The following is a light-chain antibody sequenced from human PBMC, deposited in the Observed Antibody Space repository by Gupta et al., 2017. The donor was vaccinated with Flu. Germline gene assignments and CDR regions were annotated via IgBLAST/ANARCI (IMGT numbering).Light chain of an antibody. CDR1: SSDVGGYNY. V-gene: IGLV2-11*01. CDR2: DVS. CDR3: CSYAGSYNWV. J-gene: IGLJ3*02. Sequence: QSALTQPRSVSGSPGQSVTISCTGTSSDVGGYNYVSWYQQHPGKAPKLMIYDVSKRPSGVPDRFSSCKSGNTASLTISGLQAEDEADYYCCSYAGSYNWVFGGGTKLTVL.